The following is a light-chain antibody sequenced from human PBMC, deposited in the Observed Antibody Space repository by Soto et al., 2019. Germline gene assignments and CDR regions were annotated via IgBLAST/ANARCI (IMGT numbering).Light chain of an antibody. CDR3: QQRHMWPIT. CDR1: QGISNY. J-gene: IGKJ5*01. CDR2: AAS. Sequence: EIQLTQSPSLLSASIAHRVTITCRASQGISNYLAWYQQKPGKVPKLLIYAASTLQSGVPSRFSGSGSGTDFTLTISSLEPEDSAVYYCQQRHMWPITFGQGTRLEIK. V-gene: IGKV1-27*01.